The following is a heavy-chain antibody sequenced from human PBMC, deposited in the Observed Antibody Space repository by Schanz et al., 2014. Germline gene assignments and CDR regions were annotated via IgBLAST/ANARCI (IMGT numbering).Heavy chain of an antibody. CDR3: ARGRTFDY. V-gene: IGHV1-8*02. J-gene: IGHJ4*02. CDR1: GYTFTSYG. CDR2: MNPNSGDT. Sequence: QVQLVQSGAEVKKPGASVKVSCKASGYTFTSYGINWVRQAPGQGLEWMGWMNPNSGDTGYPRKFQDRVTMTRNTSMSTAYIELHILTSEDTAVYYCARGRTFDYWGQGTLVTVSS.